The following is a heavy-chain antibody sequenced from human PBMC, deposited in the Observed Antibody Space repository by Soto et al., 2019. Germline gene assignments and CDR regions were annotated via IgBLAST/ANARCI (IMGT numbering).Heavy chain of an antibody. CDR3: AKEGPITNWYFDY. CDR2: ISYDGNVA. CDR1: GFTFSNYG. Sequence: QVQLVESGGGVVQPGRSLRLSCAASGFTFSNYGMHWVRQAPGKGLEWVIVISYDGNVAYYADSVKGRFTISRDNSKNTLYLQMNRLRTDDPAMYYCAKEGPITNWYFDYWGQGTLVTVSS. D-gene: IGHD1-1*01. J-gene: IGHJ4*02. V-gene: IGHV3-30*18.